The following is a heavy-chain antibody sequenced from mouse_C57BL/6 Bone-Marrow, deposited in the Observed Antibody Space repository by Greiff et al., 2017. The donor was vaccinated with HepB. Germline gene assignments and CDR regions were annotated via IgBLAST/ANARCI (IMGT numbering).Heavy chain of an antibody. CDR3: AREGIYYDYDGAWFAY. V-gene: IGHV1-4*01. Sequence: QVQLKQSGAELARPGASVKMSCKASGYTFTSYTMHWVKQRPGQGLEWIGYINPSSGYTKYNQKFKDKATLTADKSSSTAYMQLSSLTSEDSAVYYYAREGIYYDYDGAWFAYWGQGTLVTVSA. D-gene: IGHD2-4*01. CDR2: INPSSGYT. J-gene: IGHJ3*01. CDR1: GYTFTSYT.